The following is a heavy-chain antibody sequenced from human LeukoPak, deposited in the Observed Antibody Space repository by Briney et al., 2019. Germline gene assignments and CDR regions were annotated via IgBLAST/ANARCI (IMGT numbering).Heavy chain of an antibody. CDR2: INPSGGSA. CDR3: ARATQSWFDP. CDR1: GYTFTSYY. Sequence: GASVKASCKASGYTFTSYYLHWVRQAPGQGLEWIGIINPSGGSASYAQKFQGRVTMTRDTSTSTVYLELSSLRSGDTAVYYCARATQSWFDPWGQGTLVTVSS. J-gene: IGHJ5*02. V-gene: IGHV1-46*01.